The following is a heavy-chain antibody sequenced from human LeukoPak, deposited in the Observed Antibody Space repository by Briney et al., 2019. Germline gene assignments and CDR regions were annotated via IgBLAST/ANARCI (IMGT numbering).Heavy chain of an antibody. CDR1: GFTFSSYA. D-gene: IGHD3-22*01. V-gene: IGHV3-23*01. CDR2: ISGSGGST. Sequence: GGSLRLSCAASGFTFSSYAMSWVRQAPGKGLEWVSAISGSGGSTYYADSVKGRFTISRDNSKNTLYLQMNSLRAEDTAVYYCAKGTMIVVVIPYYFDYWGQGTLVTVSS. CDR3: AKGTMIVVVIPYYFDY. J-gene: IGHJ4*02.